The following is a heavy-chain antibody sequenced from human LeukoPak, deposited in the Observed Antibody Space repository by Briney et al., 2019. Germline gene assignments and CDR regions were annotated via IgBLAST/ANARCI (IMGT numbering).Heavy chain of an antibody. D-gene: IGHD3-16*01. Sequence: SETLSLTCTVSGGSISSYYWSWIRQPPGKGLEWIGYINYSGSTNYNPSLKSRVTIPLDTSKKQFSLKVSSVTAADTAVYYCARHQGGSSYDNWGQGTLVTVSS. V-gene: IGHV4-59*08. CDR2: INYSGST. CDR1: GGSISSYY. J-gene: IGHJ4*02. CDR3: ARHQGGSSYDN.